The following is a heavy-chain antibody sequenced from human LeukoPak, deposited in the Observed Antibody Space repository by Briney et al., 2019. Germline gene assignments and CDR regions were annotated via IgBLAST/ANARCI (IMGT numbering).Heavy chain of an antibody. CDR1: GGSISSYY. CDR3: ARDTDYGSGSYLGY. V-gene: IGHV4-59*12. J-gene: IGHJ4*02. CDR2: IQYSGST. Sequence: SETLSLTCTVSGGSISSYYWSWIRQPPGKGLEWIGYIQYSGSTNYNPSLKSRVTMSVDTSKNQFSLKLSSVTAADTAVYYCARDTDYGSGSYLGYWGQGTLVTVSS. D-gene: IGHD3-10*01.